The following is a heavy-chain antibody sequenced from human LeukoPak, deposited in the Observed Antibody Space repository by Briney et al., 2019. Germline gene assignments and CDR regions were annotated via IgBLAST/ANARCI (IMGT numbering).Heavy chain of an antibody. J-gene: IGHJ4*02. V-gene: IGHV3-7*04. CDR2: IKQDESEK. CDR1: GHTFSSYW. CDR3: VRGHTIINY. Sequence: PGGALRLSCAASGHTFSSYWMSWARQAPGKGLECVANIKQDESEKYYVDSVKGRFTISRDNAKNSLYLQMNSLRAKNKAVYCCVRGHTIINYGGQGTLVTVSS. D-gene: IGHD3-9*01.